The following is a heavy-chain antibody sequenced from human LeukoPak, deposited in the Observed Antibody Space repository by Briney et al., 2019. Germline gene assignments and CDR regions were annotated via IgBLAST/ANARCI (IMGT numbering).Heavy chain of an antibody. J-gene: IGHJ4*02. D-gene: IGHD2-2*01. Sequence: QSQTLSLTCAISGDSVSSNSAAWNWIRQSPSRGLEWLGRTYYRSKWYNDYAVSVKSRLTINQDTSKNKFSLQLNSLTPEDTAVYYCARDAQVPAARGAFDYWGQGTLVTVSS. CDR1: GDSVSSNSAA. V-gene: IGHV6-1*01. CDR3: ARDAQVPAARGAFDY. CDR2: TYYRSKWYN.